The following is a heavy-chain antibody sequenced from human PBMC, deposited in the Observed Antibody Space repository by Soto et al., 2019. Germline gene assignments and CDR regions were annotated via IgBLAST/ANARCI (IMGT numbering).Heavy chain of an antibody. D-gene: IGHD7-27*01. V-gene: IGHV3-33*01. CDR2: IWYDGSNK. Sequence: QVQLVESGGGVVQPGRSLRLSCAASGFTFSSYGMHWVRQAPGKGLEWVAVIWYDGSNKYYADSVKGRFTISRDNSKNTLYLQMNSLRAEDTAVYYCARWGPHLGLKTYYFDYWGQGTLVTVSS. CDR1: GFTFSSYG. J-gene: IGHJ4*02. CDR3: ARWGPHLGLKTYYFDY.